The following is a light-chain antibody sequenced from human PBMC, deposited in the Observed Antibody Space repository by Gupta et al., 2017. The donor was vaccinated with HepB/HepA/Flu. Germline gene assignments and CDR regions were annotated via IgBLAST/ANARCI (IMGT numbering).Light chain of an antibody. J-gene: IGLJ2*01. Sequence: QSVLPQPPSVSGTLGQRVIISCSGSSSNIEVNNVNWYQQFPGTAPKLLIYTNYHRPSGVPDRFSGSKSGTSASLAISGLQPEDDANYFCAVWDDSLNEAVFGGGTQLTVL. CDR1: SSNIEVNN. V-gene: IGLV1-44*01. CDR3: AVWDDSLNEAV. CDR2: TNY.